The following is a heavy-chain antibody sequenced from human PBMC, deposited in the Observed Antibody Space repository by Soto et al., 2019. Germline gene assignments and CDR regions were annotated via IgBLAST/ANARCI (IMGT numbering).Heavy chain of an antibody. Sequence: GGSLRLSCAASGFTFSSYSMNWVRQAPGKGLEWVLSISSSSSCTYYADSVKGRFTISRDNDKNTLYLQMNSLRAEDTAVYYYARVYPSEPIYYYYYMAVWGKGTTVTVSS. V-gene: IGHV3-21*01. CDR2: ISSSSSCT. CDR3: ARVYPSEPIYYYYYMAV. J-gene: IGHJ6*03. CDR1: GFTFSSYS.